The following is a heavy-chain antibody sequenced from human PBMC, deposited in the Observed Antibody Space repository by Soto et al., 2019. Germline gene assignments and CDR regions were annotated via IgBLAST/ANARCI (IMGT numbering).Heavy chain of an antibody. CDR2: ISGSSGST. CDR1: GFTFSSYA. CDR3: AKEGSSSWHSYYFDY. Sequence: GGSLRLSCAASGFTFSSYAMSWVRQAPGKGLEWVSAISGSSGSTYYADSVKGRFTISRDNSKNTLYLQMNSLRAEDTAVYYCAKEGSSSWHSYYFDYWGQGTLVTVSS. V-gene: IGHV3-23*01. J-gene: IGHJ4*02. D-gene: IGHD6-13*01.